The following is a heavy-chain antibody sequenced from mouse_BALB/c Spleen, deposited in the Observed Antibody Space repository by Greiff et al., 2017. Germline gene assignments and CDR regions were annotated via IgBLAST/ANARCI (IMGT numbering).Heavy chain of an antibody. CDR1: GYTFTSYV. CDR2: INPYNDGT. Sequence: EVQLQQSGPELVKPGASVKMSCKASGYTFTSYVMHWVKQKPGQGLEWIGYINPYNDGTKYNEKFKGKATLTSDKSSSTDYMELSSLTSEDSAVYYCARSIYYYGSSYEYYAMDYWGQGTSVTVSS. V-gene: IGHV1-14*01. J-gene: IGHJ4*01. D-gene: IGHD1-1*01. CDR3: ARSIYYYGSSYEYYAMDY.